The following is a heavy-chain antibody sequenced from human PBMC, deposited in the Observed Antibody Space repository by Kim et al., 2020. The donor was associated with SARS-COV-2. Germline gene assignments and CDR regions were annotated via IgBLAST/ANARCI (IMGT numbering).Heavy chain of an antibody. CDR1: GGSISSYY. J-gene: IGHJ5*01. Sequence: SETLSLTCTVSGGSISSYYWSWIRQPPGKGLEWIGYIYYSGSTNYNPSLKSRVTISVDTSKNQFSLKLRSVTAADTAVYFCARECDYCSSTSCYCWFDS. CDR3: ARECDYCSSTSCYCWFDS. CDR2: IYYSGST. D-gene: IGHD2-2*01. V-gene: IGHV4-59*01.